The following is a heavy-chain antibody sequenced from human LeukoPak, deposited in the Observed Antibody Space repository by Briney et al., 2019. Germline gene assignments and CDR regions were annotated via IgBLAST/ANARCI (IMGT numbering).Heavy chain of an antibody. J-gene: IGHJ3*02. CDR2: IRYDGSNK. Sequence: PGGSLRLSCAASGFTFSSYGMHWVRQAPGKGLEWVAFIRYDGSNKYYADSVKGRFTISRDNSKNTLYLQMNSLRAEDTAVYYCARGGYYDSSGYAFDIWGQGTMVTVSS. D-gene: IGHD3-22*01. CDR3: ARGGYYDSSGYAFDI. CDR1: GFTFSSYG. V-gene: IGHV3-30*02.